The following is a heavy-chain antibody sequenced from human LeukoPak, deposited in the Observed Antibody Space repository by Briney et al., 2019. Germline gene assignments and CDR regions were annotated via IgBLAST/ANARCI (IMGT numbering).Heavy chain of an antibody. V-gene: IGHV4-59*01. CDR1: GGSISSYY. CDR3: ARVSFGGSFPPTYYFDY. CDR2: IYYSGST. Sequence: SETLSPTCTVSGGSISSYYWSWIRQPPGKGLEWIGYIYYSGSTNYNPSLKSRVTISVDTSKNQFSLKLSSVTAADTAVYYCARVSFGGSFPPTYYFDYWGQGTLVTVSS. D-gene: IGHD1-26*01. J-gene: IGHJ4*02.